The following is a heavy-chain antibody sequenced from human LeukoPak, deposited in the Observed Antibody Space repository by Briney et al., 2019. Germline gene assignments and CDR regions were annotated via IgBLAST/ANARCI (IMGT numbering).Heavy chain of an antibody. CDR3: AKLFLSGTSCNLDY. D-gene: IGHD2-2*01. Sequence: GGSLRLSCAASGFTFSSYGMSWVRQAPGKGLEWVSVISGSGGSTCYADSVKGRFPISRDNSKNTLYLQMNSLRAEDTAVYYCAKLFLSGTSCNLDYWGQGTLVTVSS. J-gene: IGHJ4*02. CDR1: GFTFSSYG. CDR2: ISGSGGST. V-gene: IGHV3-23*01.